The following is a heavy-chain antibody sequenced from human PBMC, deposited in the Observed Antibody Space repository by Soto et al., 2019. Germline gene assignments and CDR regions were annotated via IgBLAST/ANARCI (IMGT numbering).Heavy chain of an antibody. J-gene: IGHJ6*02. CDR2: IDPSDSYT. CDR1: GYSFTSYW. V-gene: IGHV5-10-1*01. CDR3: ARHTVTTYSYFSAMAV. Sequence: GESLKISCKGSGYSFTSYWISWVRQMPGKGLEWMGRIDPSDSYTNYSPSFQGHVTISADKSISTAYLQCSSLKSSDTAMYYCARHTVTTYSYFSAMAVWGQGTTVT. D-gene: IGHD4-17*01.